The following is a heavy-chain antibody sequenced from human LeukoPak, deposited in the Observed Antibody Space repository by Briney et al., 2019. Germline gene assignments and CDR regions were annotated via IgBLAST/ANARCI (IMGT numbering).Heavy chain of an antibody. CDR2: IWYDGSTK. Sequence: GGSLRLSCAASGFIFSDFAMDWVRQTPGKGLEWLAFIWYDGSTKYYADSVKGRFTISRDNSKRTLYLHMSSLRTEDTAVYYCARAEYSSGWYYFDYWGQGTLVTVSS. CDR3: ARAEYSSGWYYFDY. V-gene: IGHV3-33*01. J-gene: IGHJ4*02. CDR1: GFIFSDFA. D-gene: IGHD6-19*01.